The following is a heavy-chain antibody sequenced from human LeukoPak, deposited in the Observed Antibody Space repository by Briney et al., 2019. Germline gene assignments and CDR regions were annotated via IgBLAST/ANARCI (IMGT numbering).Heavy chain of an antibody. D-gene: IGHD5-24*01. Sequence: SVKVSCKASGGTFSSYAISWVRQAPGQGLEWMGRIIPILGIANYAQKFQGRVTITADKSTSTAYMELSSLRSEDTAVYYCARDYQPSRDGYTYFDYWGQGTLVTASS. CDR3: ARDYQPSRDGYTYFDY. V-gene: IGHV1-69*04. CDR1: GGTFSSYA. CDR2: IIPILGIA. J-gene: IGHJ4*02.